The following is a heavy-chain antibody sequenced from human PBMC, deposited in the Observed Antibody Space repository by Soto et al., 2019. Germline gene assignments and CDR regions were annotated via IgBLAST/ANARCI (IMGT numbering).Heavy chain of an antibody. J-gene: IGHJ4*02. CDR2: ISYDGSNK. Sequence: QVQLVESGGGVVQPGRSLRLSCAASGFTFRSYAMHWVRQAPGKGLEWVAVISYDGSNKYYADSVKGRFTISRDNSKNTLYLQMNSLRAEDTAVYYCAREGGEPFDYWGQGTLVTVSS. CDR1: GFTFRSYA. D-gene: IGHD2-21*01. V-gene: IGHV3-30-3*01. CDR3: AREGGEPFDY.